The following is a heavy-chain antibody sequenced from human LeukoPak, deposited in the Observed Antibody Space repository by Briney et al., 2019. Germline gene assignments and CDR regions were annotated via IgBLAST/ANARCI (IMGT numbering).Heavy chain of an antibody. J-gene: IGHJ4*02. V-gene: IGHV3-11*01. CDR1: GFSLSGHY. CDR3: GRDLGGRSGY. D-gene: IGHD1-26*01. CDR2: LSNTGSDI. Sequence: PGGSLRLSCTAAGFSLSGHYMTWIRQAPGQGLEYLSYLSNTGSDIFYADSVKGRFSISRDNAKNTLYLQMNSLRAEDTAVYYCGRDLGGRSGYWGQGTLVTVSS.